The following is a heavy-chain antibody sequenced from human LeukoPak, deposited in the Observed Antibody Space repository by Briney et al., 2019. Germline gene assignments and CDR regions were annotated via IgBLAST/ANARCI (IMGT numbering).Heavy chain of an antibody. CDR2: ISYSSSYI. Sequence: GGSLRLSCAASGFSFSSYSMNWVRQAPGKGLEWISSISYSSSYIYYADSVKGRFTISRDNAKNSLYLQMNSLRVEDTAVYYCAREKATESSSPPFDYWGQGTLVTVSS. J-gene: IGHJ4*02. V-gene: IGHV3-21*01. D-gene: IGHD6-6*01. CDR1: GFSFSSYS. CDR3: AREKATESSSPPFDY.